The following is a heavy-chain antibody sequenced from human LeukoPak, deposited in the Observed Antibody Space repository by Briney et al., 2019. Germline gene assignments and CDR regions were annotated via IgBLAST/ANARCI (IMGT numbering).Heavy chain of an antibody. CDR1: GYSISSGYY. D-gene: IGHD6-13*01. J-gene: IGHJ5*02. V-gene: IGHV4-38-2*02. Sequence: SETLSLTCTVSGYSISSGYYWGWIRQPPGKGPEGIGNIYHSGSTYYNPSLKSRVTISVDTSKNQFSLKLSSVTAADTAVYHCARGYSSSWYYNWFDPWGQGTLVTVSS. CDR2: IYHSGST. CDR3: ARGYSSSWYYNWFDP.